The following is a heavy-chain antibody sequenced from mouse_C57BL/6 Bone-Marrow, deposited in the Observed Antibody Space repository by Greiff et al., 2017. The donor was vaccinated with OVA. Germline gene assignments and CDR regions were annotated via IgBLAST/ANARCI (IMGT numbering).Heavy chain of an antibody. CDR3: ARGHYGSSHWYFDV. Sequence: VQLQQSGPSLVRPSQTLSLTCTVTGFSINSDCYWIWIRQFPGNKLEYFGYTFYSGITYYNPSLESRTHITCDTSKNQFSLKLSSVTTEDTATYYCARGHYGSSHWYFDVWGTGTTVTVSS. J-gene: IGHJ1*03. CDR2: TFYSGIT. D-gene: IGHD1-1*01. CDR1: GFSINSDCY. V-gene: IGHV3-3*01.